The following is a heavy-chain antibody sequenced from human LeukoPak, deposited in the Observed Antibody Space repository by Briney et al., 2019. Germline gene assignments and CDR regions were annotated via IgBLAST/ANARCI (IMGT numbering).Heavy chain of an antibody. CDR2: INTDGSTT. D-gene: IGHD4-17*01. Sequence: PGGSLRLSCAGSGFTFSTYWMHWVRQAPGGGLVWVSGINTDGSTTSYADSVKGRFTISRDNAKNTVYLQMSSLRAEDTAVYYCARDQVTTYYYYGMDVWGQGTTVTVSS. J-gene: IGHJ6*02. CDR3: ARDQVTTYYYYGMDV. V-gene: IGHV3-74*01. CDR1: GFTFSTYW.